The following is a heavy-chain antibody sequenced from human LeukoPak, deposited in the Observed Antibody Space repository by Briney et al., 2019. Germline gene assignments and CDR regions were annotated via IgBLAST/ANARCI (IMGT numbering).Heavy chain of an antibody. Sequence: PGGSLRLSCVASGFTFSEYYMGWIRQAPGKGLEWVSYISSSSSYTNYADSVKGRFTVSRDNAKNSLYLQMNSLRAEGTAVYYCARAEEQWLSYFDYWGQGTLATVSS. CDR3: ARAEEQWLSYFDY. V-gene: IGHV3-11*05. CDR1: GFTFSEYY. D-gene: IGHD6-19*01. CDR2: ISSSSSYT. J-gene: IGHJ4*02.